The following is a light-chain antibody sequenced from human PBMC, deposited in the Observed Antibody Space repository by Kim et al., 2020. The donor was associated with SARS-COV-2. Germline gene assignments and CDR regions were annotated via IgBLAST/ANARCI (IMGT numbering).Light chain of an antibody. CDR2: VNSDGSH. J-gene: IGLJ3*02. Sequence: ASVKLTCTLSSGHSSYAIAWHQQQPEKGPRYLMKVNSDGSHSRGTGIPDRFSGSSSGAERYLTISSLQSEDEADYYCQTWGTGIHVFGGGTKLTVL. CDR3: QTWGTGIHV. V-gene: IGLV4-69*01. CDR1: SGHSSYA.